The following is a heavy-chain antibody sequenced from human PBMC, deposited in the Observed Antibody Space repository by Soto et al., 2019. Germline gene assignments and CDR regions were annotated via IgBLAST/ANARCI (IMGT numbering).Heavy chain of an antibody. CDR1: GFTFSSHW. CDR2: IKQDGSEE. V-gene: IGHV3-7*01. D-gene: IGHD1-26*01. J-gene: IGHJ4*02. CDR3: ARVVGATNTLHN. Sequence: GGSLRLSCVASGFTFSSHWMSWVRQAPGKGLEWVANIKQDGSEEHYVDSVKGRFTVSRDNAENSLHLQMNSLRAEDTAVYYCARVVGATNTLHNWGQGTLVTRLL.